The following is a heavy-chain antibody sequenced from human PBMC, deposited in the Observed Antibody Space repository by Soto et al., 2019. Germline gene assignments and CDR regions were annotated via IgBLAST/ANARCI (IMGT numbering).Heavy chain of an antibody. V-gene: IGHV4-4*02. Sequence: QVQLQESGQGLVKPSGTLSLTCAVSGDSISNNNWWSWVRQPPGKGLDWIGEIYHTGSTNYNPSLRSRVTISVDKSKNQFSLKLNSVTAADTAVYYCARSTVTEDCWGQGTLVTVSA. CDR3: ARSTVTEDC. D-gene: IGHD4-17*01. J-gene: IGHJ4*02. CDR1: GDSISNNNW. CDR2: IYHTGST.